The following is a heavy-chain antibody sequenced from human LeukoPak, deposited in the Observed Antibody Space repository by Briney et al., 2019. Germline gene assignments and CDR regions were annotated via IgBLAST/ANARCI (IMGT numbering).Heavy chain of an antibody. CDR3: ARRLAAAGFYFFDY. CDR1: GYSFTSYW. D-gene: IGHD6-13*01. J-gene: IGHJ4*02. Sequence: GESLKISCKGSGYSFTSYWIGWVRQMPGKGLEWMGIIYPGDSDTRYSPSFQGQVTISADKSTSTAYLQWSSLKAPDTAMYYCARRLAAAGFYFFDYWGQGTLVTVSS. V-gene: IGHV5-51*01. CDR2: IYPGDSDT.